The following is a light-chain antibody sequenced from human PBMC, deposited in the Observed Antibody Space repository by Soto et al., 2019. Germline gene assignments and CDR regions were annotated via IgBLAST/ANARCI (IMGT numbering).Light chain of an antibody. J-gene: IGKJ1*01. CDR2: DTS. V-gene: IGKV3-15*01. CDR1: RSVGST. CDR3: QQYDISSGT. Sequence: ETVMTQSPATLSVSPGERATLSCRASRSVGSTLAWYQQKPGQAPRLLMYDTSTRATGIPARFSGSGSGTEFTLTISSLQSEDFATYYCQQYDISSGTFGQGTKVDIK.